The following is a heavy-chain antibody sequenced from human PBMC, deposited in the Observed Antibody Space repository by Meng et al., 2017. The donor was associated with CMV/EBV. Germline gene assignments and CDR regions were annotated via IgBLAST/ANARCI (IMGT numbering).Heavy chain of an antibody. CDR3: ARTPQLAGYYYYGMDV. CDR2: IYWNDDK. D-gene: IGHD6-6*01. V-gene: IGHV2-5*01. Sequence: SGPTLVKPTQTLTLTCTFSGFSLSTSGVGVGWIRQPPGKALEWLALIYWNDDKRYSPSLKSRLTITKDTSKNQVVLTMTNMDPVDTATYYCARTPQLAGYYYYGMDVWGQGTTVTVSS. CDR1: GFSLSTSGVG. J-gene: IGHJ6*02.